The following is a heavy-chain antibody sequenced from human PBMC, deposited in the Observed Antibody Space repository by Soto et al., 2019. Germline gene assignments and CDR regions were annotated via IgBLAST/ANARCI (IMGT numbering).Heavy chain of an antibody. CDR2: VKEDGSEL. CDR1: GFNVMSYW. V-gene: IGHV3-7*01. CDR3: ARDIGFDYVN. J-gene: IGHJ4*02. D-gene: IGHD3-16*01. Sequence: GGSLRLSCAVSGFNVMSYWMSWVRQAPGKGLEWVASVKEDGSELYYLHSVRGRFSISRDSAGNALHLTMNYLSAEDPGVYFCARDIGFDYVNWGQGIPVTVSS.